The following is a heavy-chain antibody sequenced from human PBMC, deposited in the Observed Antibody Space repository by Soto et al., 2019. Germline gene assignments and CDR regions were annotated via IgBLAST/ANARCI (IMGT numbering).Heavy chain of an antibody. CDR1: GGTFSSYT. Sequence: QVQLVQSGAEVKKPGSSVKVSCKASGGTFSSYTISWVRQAPGQGLEWMGRIIPILGIANYAQKFQGRVTITADKSTSTAYMELSSLRSEDTAVYYCARDGPQYYYDSSGYLMGDYWGQGTLVTVSS. CDR3: ARDGPQYYYDSSGYLMGDY. J-gene: IGHJ4*02. D-gene: IGHD3-22*01. CDR2: IIPILGIA. V-gene: IGHV1-69*08.